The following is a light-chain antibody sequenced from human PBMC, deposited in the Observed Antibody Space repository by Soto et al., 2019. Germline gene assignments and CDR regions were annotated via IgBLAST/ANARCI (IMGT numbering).Light chain of an antibody. V-gene: IGKV3-15*01. J-gene: IGKJ2*01. CDR1: QSVNSY. CDR3: QQYDKWPYT. CDR2: GAF. Sequence: EIVLTQSPATLSLSPGERATLSCTASQSVNSYLAWYQHRPGQAPRLLIYGAFIRAPGFPVRFRGSGSGSEFTLTISSLQSEDGATYYCQQYDKWPYTFGQGTKVDIK.